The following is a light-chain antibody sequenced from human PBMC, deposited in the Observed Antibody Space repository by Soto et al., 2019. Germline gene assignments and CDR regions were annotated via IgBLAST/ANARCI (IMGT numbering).Light chain of an antibody. V-gene: IGLV2-8*01. Sequence: VLTQPPSASGSPGQSVTISCTGTKNDVGVYDFVSWYQHHPGKAPRLIIYEVVQRPSGVPDRFSGSKSGNTASLTVSGLQAADEADYFCKSYAGSNTYVFGSGTKVTVL. J-gene: IGLJ1*01. CDR3: KSYAGSNTYV. CDR1: KNDVGVYDF. CDR2: EVV.